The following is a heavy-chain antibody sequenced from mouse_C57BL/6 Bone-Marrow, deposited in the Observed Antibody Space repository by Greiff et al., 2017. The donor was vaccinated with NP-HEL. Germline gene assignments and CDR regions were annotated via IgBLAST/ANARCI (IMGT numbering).Heavy chain of an antibody. V-gene: IGHV14-2*01. Sequence: EVQLQQSGAELVKPGASVKLSCTASGFNIKDYYMHWVKQRPEQGLEWIGRIDPEDGDTKYAAKFQGKATITADKSSNTAYLQLSSLTSEDTAVDYCSRSDYYVGFAYWGQGTLVTVSA. CDR3: SRSDYYVGFAY. J-gene: IGHJ3*01. CDR2: IDPEDGDT. D-gene: IGHD1-1*01. CDR1: GFNIKDYY.